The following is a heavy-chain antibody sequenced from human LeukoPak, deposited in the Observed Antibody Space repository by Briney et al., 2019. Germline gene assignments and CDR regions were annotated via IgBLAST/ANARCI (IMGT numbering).Heavy chain of an antibody. D-gene: IGHD3-3*01. Sequence: TGGSLRLSCAASGFTFSSYSMNWVRQAPGKGLEWVSSISSSSSYIYYADSVKGRFTISRDNAKNSLYLQMNSLRAEDTAVYYCARGSKGIGADFDYWGQGTLVTVSS. V-gene: IGHV3-21*01. CDR1: GFTFSSYS. J-gene: IGHJ4*02. CDR3: ARGSKGIGADFDY. CDR2: ISSSSSYI.